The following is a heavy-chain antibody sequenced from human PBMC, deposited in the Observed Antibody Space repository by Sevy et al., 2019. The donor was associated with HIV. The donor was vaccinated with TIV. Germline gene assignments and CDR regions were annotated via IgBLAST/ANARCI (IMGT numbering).Heavy chain of an antibody. CDR1: GGTFSSYG. V-gene: IGHV1-69*13. Sequence: ASVKVSCKASGGTFSSYGISWVRQAPGQGLEWMGGIIPILGTVNYAQKFQGRVTITADESTKTAYMELSSLRFEDTAVYYCTTLRADSPKFVLLPTATLPFDYWGQGTLVTVSS. CDR2: IIPILGTV. D-gene: IGHD1-26*01. CDR3: TTLRADSPKFVLLPTATLPFDY. J-gene: IGHJ4*02.